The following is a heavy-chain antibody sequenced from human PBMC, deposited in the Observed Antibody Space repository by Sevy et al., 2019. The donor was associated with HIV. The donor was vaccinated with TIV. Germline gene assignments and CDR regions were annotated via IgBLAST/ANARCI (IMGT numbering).Heavy chain of an antibody. D-gene: IGHD3-10*01. J-gene: IGHJ4*02. CDR1: GFTFSSYS. CDR2: ISSSSSTI. Sequence: GGSLRLSCAASGFTFSSYSMNWVRHAPGKGLEWVSYISSSSSTIYYADSVKGRFTISRDNAKNSLYLQMNSLRDEDTAVYYCARDLSLVRGVIMDYWGQGTLVTVSS. CDR3: ARDLSLVRGVIMDY. V-gene: IGHV3-48*02.